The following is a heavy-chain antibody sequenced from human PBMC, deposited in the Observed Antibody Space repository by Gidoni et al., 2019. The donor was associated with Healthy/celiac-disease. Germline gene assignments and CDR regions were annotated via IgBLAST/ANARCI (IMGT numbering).Heavy chain of an antibody. CDR3: ARGTEYSSSSPTDAFDI. J-gene: IGHJ3*02. V-gene: IGHV4-59*01. Sequence: QVQLQESGPGLVKPSETLSLTCTVSGGSISSYYWSWIRQPPGKGLEWIGYIYYSGSTNYNPSLKSRVTISVDTSKNQFSLKLSSVTAADTAVYYCARGTEYSSSSPTDAFDIWGQGTMVTVSS. CDR1: GGSISSYY. D-gene: IGHD6-6*01. CDR2: IYYSGST.